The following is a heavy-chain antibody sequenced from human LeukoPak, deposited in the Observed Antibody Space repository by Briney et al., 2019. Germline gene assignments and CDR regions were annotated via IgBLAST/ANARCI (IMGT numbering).Heavy chain of an antibody. CDR1: GGSISSSNYY. D-gene: IGHD3-22*01. J-gene: IGHJ4*02. CDR2: IYYSGST. V-gene: IGHV4-39*07. Sequence: SETLSLTCTVSGGSISSSNYYWGWIRQPPGKGLEWIGSIYYSGSTYYNPSLKSRVTISVDTSKNQFSLKLSSVTAADTAVYYCARVGDSSGYYWDFDYWGQGTLVTVSS. CDR3: ARVGDSSGYYWDFDY.